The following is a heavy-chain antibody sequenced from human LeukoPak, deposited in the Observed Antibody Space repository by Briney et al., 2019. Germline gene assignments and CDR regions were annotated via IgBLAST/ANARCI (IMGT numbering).Heavy chain of an antibody. CDR3: AKINNNDDY. CDR2: ISPHGDIE. J-gene: IGHJ4*02. CDR1: GFTFTTFG. D-gene: IGHD1/OR15-1a*01. V-gene: IGHV3-30*18. Sequence: GGSLRLSRAASGFTFTTFGIHWVRQAPGKGLEWVAAISPHGDIECYTDSVKGRFTISRDNSKNMIYLQMNSLRGEDSAVYYCAKINNNDDYWGQGNLVTVSS.